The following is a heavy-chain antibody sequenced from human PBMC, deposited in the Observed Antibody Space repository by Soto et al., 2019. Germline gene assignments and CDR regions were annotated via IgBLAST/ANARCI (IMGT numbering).Heavy chain of an antibody. CDR1: GYTFTSYG. D-gene: IGHD6-19*01. V-gene: IGHV1-18*01. CDR2: ISVYSGNT. CDR3: ARDGIAVARFGY. J-gene: IGHJ4*02. Sequence: QVQLVQSGAEVKKPGASVKVSCKASGYTFTSYGITWVRQAPGQGLEWMGWISVYSGNTNYAQKFQGRVTMTTDTATRTAYMELRSLRSDDTAVYYCARDGIAVARFGYWGQGTLVTVSS.